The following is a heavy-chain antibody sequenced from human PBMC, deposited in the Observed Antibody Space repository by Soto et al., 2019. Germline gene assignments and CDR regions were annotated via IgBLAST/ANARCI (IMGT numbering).Heavy chain of an antibody. CDR2: IFYSGAT. D-gene: IGHD6-19*01. Sequence: SETLSLTCTVSGDSINNDDHFWTWIRQRPGQGLEWIGYIFYSGATYYNPSLKARVTISIDKSRKYFSLDLSSVTAADTAMYYCVRGYNSGWSIHPYYFDSWGQGTPVTVSS. CDR1: GDSINNDDHF. J-gene: IGHJ4*02. V-gene: IGHV4-30-4*08. CDR3: VRGYNSGWSIHPYYFDS.